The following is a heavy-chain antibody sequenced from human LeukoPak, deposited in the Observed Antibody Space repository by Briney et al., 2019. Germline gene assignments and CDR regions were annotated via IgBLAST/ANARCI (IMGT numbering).Heavy chain of an antibody. Sequence: GGSLRLSCAASGFTFSSYALTWVRQAPGRGLEWVSAISGSGGNTFYADSVKGRFTISRDNSKKTLYLQMNSLRAEDTAVYYCARVRYQLLLRAEGDFDYWGQGTLVTVSS. J-gene: IGHJ4*02. CDR3: ARVRYQLLLRAEGDFDY. V-gene: IGHV3-23*01. CDR1: GFTFSSYA. CDR2: ISGSGGNT. D-gene: IGHD2-2*01.